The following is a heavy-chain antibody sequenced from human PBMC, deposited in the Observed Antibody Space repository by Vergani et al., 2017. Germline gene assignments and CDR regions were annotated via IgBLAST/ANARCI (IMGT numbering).Heavy chain of an antibody. V-gene: IGHV1-18*04. Sequence: QVQLVQSGAEVKKPGASVKVSCRASGYTFTSYGISWVRQAPGQGLEWMGLISAYNGNTNYAQKHQGRVTMTTDTSTSTAYTELRRLRSDDTAVYYCAGCGYAFDIWGQGTMVTVSS. CDR2: ISAYNGNT. CDR3: AGCGYAFDI. J-gene: IGHJ3*02. CDR1: GYTFTSYG.